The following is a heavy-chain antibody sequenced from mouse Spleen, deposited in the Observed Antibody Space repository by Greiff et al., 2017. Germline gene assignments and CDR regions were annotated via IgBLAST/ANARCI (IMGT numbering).Heavy chain of an antibody. J-gene: IGHJ2*01. V-gene: IGHV5-6-3*01. Sequence: EVKLMESGGGLVQPGGSLKLSCAASGFTFSSYGMSWVRQTPDKRLELVATINSNGGSTYYPDSVKGRFTISRDNAKNTLYLQMSSLKSEDTAMYYCAREGAGNFDYWGQGTTLTVSS. CDR1: GFTFSSYG. D-gene: IGHD4-1*01. CDR3: AREGAGNFDY. CDR2: INSNGGST.